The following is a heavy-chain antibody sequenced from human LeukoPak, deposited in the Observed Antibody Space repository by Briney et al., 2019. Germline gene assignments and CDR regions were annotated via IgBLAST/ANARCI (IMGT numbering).Heavy chain of an antibody. CDR2: ISDSGGNT. D-gene: IGHD4-23*01. CDR1: GFTISNYA. V-gene: IGHV3-23*01. J-gene: IGHJ6*03. CDR3: ARDRYGGLENYYYYMDV. Sequence: GGSLRLSCAASGFTISNYAMSWVRQAPGKGLEWVSGISDSGGNTYYADSVKGRFTISRDNSKNTLYLQMNSLRAEDTAVYYCARDRYGGLENYYYYMDVWGKGTTVTISS.